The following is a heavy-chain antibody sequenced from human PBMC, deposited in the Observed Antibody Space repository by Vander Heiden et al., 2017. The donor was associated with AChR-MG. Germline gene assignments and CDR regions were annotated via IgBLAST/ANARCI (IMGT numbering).Heavy chain of an antibody. D-gene: IGHD6-19*01. CDR3: ARWGEYSSGRGVSAFDI. CDR2: IGTAGDT. CDR1: GFTFSSYD. V-gene: IGHV3-13*01. Sequence: EVQLVESGGGLVQPGGSLRLSCAASGFTFSSYDMHWVRQATGKGLEWVSAIGTAGDTYYPGSVKGRFTISRENAKNSLYLQMNSLRAGDTAVYYCARWGEYSSGRGVSAFDIWGQGTMVTVSS. J-gene: IGHJ3*02.